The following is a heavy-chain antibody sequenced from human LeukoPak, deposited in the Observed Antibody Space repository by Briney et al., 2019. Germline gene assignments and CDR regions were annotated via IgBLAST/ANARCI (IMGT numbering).Heavy chain of an antibody. J-gene: IGHJ6*03. D-gene: IGHD3-10*01. V-gene: IGHV4-59*08. CDR1: GASMSTYY. CDR3: ARQLGPLLWFGELFYYYYMDV. Sequence: SETLSLTCTVSGASMSTYYWSWIRQPPGKGLEWIAYIYHSGSTNYNPSLKSRVTISVDTSKNQFSLKLSSVTAADTAVYYCARQLGPLLWFGELFYYYYMDVWGKGTTVTISS. CDR2: IYHSGST.